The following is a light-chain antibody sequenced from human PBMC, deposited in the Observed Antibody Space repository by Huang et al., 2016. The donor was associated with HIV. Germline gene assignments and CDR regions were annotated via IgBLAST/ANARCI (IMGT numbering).Light chain of an antibody. J-gene: IGKJ1*01. CDR3: QQYNNWPPWT. Sequence: EIVMTQSPATLSVSPGERVTLSCRASQSVSSNLAWYQQKPGQAPRLLIYGASTRATGIPARFSGSGSGTDFTLTISSLQSEDFAVYYCQQYNNWPPWTFGQGTKVEIK. CDR2: GAS. CDR1: QSVSSN. V-gene: IGKV3D-15*01.